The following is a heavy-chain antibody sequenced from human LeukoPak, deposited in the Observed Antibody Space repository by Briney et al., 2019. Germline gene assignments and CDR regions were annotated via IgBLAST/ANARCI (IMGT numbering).Heavy chain of an antibody. CDR1: GGSISSYY. Sequence: SETLSLTCTVSGGSISSYYWSWIRQPPGKGLEWIGYIYYSGSTNYNPSLKSRVTISVDTSKNQFSLKLSSVTAADTAVYYWARVAVATIIGRYFDYWGQGTLVTVSS. D-gene: IGHD5-12*01. CDR3: ARVAVATIIGRYFDY. CDR2: IYYSGST. V-gene: IGHV4-59*01. J-gene: IGHJ4*02.